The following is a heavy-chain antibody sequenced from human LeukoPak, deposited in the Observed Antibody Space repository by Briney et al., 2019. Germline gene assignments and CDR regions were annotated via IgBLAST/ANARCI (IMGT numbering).Heavy chain of an antibody. D-gene: IGHD3-10*01. J-gene: IGHJ4*02. Sequence: GRSLRLSCAASGFTFSSYGMHRVRQAPGKGLEWVAVISYDGSNKYYADSVKGRFTISRDNSKNTLYLQMNSLRAEDTAVYYCANMANWGQGTLVTVSS. CDR2: ISYDGSNK. V-gene: IGHV3-30*18. CDR3: ANMAN. CDR1: GFTFSSYG.